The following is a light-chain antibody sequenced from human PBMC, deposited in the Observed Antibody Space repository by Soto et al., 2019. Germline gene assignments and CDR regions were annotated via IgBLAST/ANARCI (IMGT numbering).Light chain of an antibody. V-gene: IGLV2-23*02. CDR1: TSDVGSYNL. Sequence: QSVLDPAASRSRATGQELTILSHKNTSDVGSYNLVSWYQQHPGKAPKVMIYEVSKRPSGVSNRFSGSKSGNTASLTISGLQAEDEADYYCCSYGGSYVFGTGTKVTV. CDR3: CSYGGSYV. CDR2: EVS. J-gene: IGLJ1*01.